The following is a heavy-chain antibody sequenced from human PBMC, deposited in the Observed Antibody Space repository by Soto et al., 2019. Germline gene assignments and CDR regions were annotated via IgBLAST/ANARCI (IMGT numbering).Heavy chain of an antibody. Sequence: GGSLRLSCAASGFTFSSYSMNWVRQAPGKGLEWVSYISSSSSTIYYADSAKGRFTISRDNAKNYLYLQMNSLRDEDTAVYYCARDQRVTPGRGYYYGMDVWGQGTTVTVSS. J-gene: IGHJ6*02. D-gene: IGHD2-21*02. CDR1: GFTFSSYS. CDR2: ISSSSSTI. V-gene: IGHV3-48*02. CDR3: ARDQRVTPGRGYYYGMDV.